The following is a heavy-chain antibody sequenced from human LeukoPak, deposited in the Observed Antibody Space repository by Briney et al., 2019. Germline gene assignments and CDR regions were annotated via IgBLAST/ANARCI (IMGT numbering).Heavy chain of an antibody. CDR2: ITDSGGDT. Sequence: GGSLRLSCAASGFTFGRYAMSWVRQAPGKGLDWISAITDSGGDTCYADSVKGRFTLSRDNSKNTLDLQMSSLRAEDTAVYYCAKGSAAARPYFFDFWGQGTLVTVSS. D-gene: IGHD6-6*01. J-gene: IGHJ4*02. CDR1: GFTFGRYA. V-gene: IGHV3-23*01. CDR3: AKGSAAARPYFFDF.